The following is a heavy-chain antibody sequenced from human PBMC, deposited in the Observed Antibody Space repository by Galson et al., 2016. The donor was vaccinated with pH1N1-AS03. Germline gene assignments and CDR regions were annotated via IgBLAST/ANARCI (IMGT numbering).Heavy chain of an antibody. Sequence: SVKVSCKASGYILTGFYVHWVRQAPGQGLEWMGWINPNNGVTNYAQKFQAWVTMTGDTSISTAYMELYGLKSDDTAVYYCARDPRGPCSSATCATTYHFGMDVWGQGTTVIVSS. J-gene: IGHJ6*02. CDR1: GYILTGFY. CDR3: ARDPRGPCSSATCATTYHFGMDV. D-gene: IGHD1-26*01. CDR2: INPNNGVT. V-gene: IGHV1-2*04.